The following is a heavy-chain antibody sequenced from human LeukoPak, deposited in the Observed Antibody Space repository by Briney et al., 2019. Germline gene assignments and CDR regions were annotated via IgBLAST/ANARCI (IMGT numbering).Heavy chain of an antibody. CDR3: ARRGLRYFDWLSEPNNWFDP. D-gene: IGHD3-9*01. V-gene: IGHV4-39*01. CDR1: GVSISSSNSY. Sequence: SEALSLTCTVSGVSISSSNSYWGWIRQPPGKGLEWIGSIYYSGNTYYNASLKSQVSISIDTSKNQFSLKLSSVTAADTAVYYCARRGLRYFDWLSEPNNWFDPWGQGTLVTVSS. CDR2: IYYSGNT. J-gene: IGHJ5*02.